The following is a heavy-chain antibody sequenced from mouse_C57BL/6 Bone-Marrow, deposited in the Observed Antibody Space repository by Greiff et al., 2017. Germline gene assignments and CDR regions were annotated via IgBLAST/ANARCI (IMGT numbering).Heavy chain of an antibody. CDR2: ISRGGSYT. CDR3: ARHAWFAY. J-gene: IGHJ3*01. V-gene: IGHV5-6*01. Sequence: EVQVVESGGDLVKPGGSLKLSCAASGFTFSSYGLSWVSQTTDTRLEWVATISRGGSYTYYPDSVKGRFTFSRDTAKNTLYLQLSSLKSEATAMYYCARHAWFAYWGQGTLVTVSA. CDR1: GFTFSSYG.